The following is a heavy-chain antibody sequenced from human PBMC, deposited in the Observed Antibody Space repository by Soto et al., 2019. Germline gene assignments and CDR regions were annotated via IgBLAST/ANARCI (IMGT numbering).Heavy chain of an antibody. J-gene: IGHJ5*02. CDR2: ISSSSTYI. Sequence: EVQLVESGGGLAKPGGSLRLSCAASGFTFSSYSMNWVRQAPGKGLEWVSSISSSSTYIYYADSVKGRFTISIDNAKNSLYPQMNRLRAEDTAWYSCAVIGVVAATHWLAPLGQGTLVTSSS. D-gene: IGHD2-15*01. CDR1: GFTFSSYS. V-gene: IGHV3-21*01. CDR3: AVIGVVAATHWLAP.